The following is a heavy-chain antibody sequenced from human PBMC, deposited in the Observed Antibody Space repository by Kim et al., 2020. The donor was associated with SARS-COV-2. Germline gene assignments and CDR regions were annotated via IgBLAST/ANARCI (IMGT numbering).Heavy chain of an antibody. D-gene: IGHD6-6*01. Sequence: IYYADSVKGRHPISRENAKNSLYLQMNSLRAEDTAVYYCASISSWSAFDIWGQGTMVTVSS. CDR2: I. V-gene: IGHV3-21*01. CDR3: ASISSWSAFDI. J-gene: IGHJ3*02.